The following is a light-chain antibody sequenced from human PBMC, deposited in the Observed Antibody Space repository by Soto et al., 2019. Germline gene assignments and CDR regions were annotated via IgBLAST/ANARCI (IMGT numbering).Light chain of an antibody. J-gene: IGKJ1*01. CDR3: LQDYSYPLT. CDR2: AAS. CDR1: QSISSW. Sequence: DIQMTQSPSTLSASVGDRVTITCRASQSISSWLAWYQQKPGKAPKLLIYAASSLQSGVPSRFSGSGSGTDFTLTISSLQPEDFATYYCLQDYSYPLTFGQGTKVDIK. V-gene: IGKV1-5*01.